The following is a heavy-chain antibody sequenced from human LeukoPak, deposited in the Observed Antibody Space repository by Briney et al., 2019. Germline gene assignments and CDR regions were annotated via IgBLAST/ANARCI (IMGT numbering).Heavy chain of an antibody. D-gene: IGHD2-8*02. CDR3: ARDTGGYFGN. Sequence: PGGSLRLSCAASGFSFSKYWMHWVRQTPGEGLVWVARIKEDGTYTSYADSVKGRFTISRDNARNTVYLQMNSLRAEDTAVYYCARDTGGYFGNWGQGTLVTVSS. CDR2: IKEDGTYT. V-gene: IGHV3-74*01. CDR1: GFSFSKYW. J-gene: IGHJ4*02.